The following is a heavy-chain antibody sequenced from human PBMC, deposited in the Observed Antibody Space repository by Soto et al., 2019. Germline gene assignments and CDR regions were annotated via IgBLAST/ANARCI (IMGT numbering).Heavy chain of an antibody. CDR1: GFTFSSYG. D-gene: IGHD6-19*01. J-gene: IGHJ4*02. Sequence: QVQLVESGGGVVQPGRSLRLSCAASGFTFSSYGMHWVRQAPGKGLEWVAVIWYDGSNKYYADSVKGRFTISRDNSKNTLYLQMKGLRAEDTAVYYCARGLSIAVAGIVAYWGQGALVTVSS. CDR3: ARGLSIAVAGIVAY. CDR2: IWYDGSNK. V-gene: IGHV3-33*01.